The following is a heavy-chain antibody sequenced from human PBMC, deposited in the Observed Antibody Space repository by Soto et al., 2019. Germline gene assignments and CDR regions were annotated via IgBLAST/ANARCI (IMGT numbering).Heavy chain of an antibody. D-gene: IGHD1-20*01. J-gene: IGHJ6*02. CDR3: VKAQTIIYYYYYYGMDV. V-gene: IGHV3-64D*06. Sequence: GGSLRLSCLASRFTFSSYAMHWVRQAPGKGLEYVSAISSNGGSTYYADSVKGRFTISRDNSKNTLYLQMSSLRAEDTAVYYCVKAQTIIYYYYYYGMDVWGQGTTVTVSS. CDR2: ISSNGGST. CDR1: RFTFSSYA.